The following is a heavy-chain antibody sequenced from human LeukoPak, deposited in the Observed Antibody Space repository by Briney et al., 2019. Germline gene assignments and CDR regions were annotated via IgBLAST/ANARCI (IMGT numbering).Heavy chain of an antibody. D-gene: IGHD3-22*01. J-gene: IGHJ4*02. CDR2: ISSSGSTI. CDR3: ASLYYYDSSGYYPGDY. Sequence: GGSLSLSCAASGFTFSSYEMNWVRQAPGKGLEWVSYISSSGSTIYYADSVKGRFTISRDNAKNSLYLQMNSLRAEDTAVYYCASLYYYDSSGYYPGDYWGQGTLVTVSS. V-gene: IGHV3-48*03. CDR1: GFTFSSYE.